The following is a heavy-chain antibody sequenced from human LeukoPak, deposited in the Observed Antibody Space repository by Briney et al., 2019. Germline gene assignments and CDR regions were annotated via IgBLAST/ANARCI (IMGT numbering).Heavy chain of an antibody. D-gene: IGHD3-10*01. CDR2: IYYTGSS. J-gene: IGHJ4*02. CDR1: GGSINSYY. V-gene: IGHV4-59*08. Sequence: SETLSLTCTVSGGSINSYYWSWIRQPPGKGLEWIGYIYYTGSSSYNPSLKSRVTISVDSSKNQFALKLRSLTAADTAVYYCARHSSWGRGTYYLDSWGQGTLVTVSS. CDR3: ARHSSWGRGTYYLDS.